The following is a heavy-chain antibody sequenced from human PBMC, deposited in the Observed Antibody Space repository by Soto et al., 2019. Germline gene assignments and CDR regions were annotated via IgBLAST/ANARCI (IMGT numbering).Heavy chain of an antibody. Sequence: ASVKVSCEASGYTFTGYYMHWVRQAPGQGLEWMGWINPNSGGTNYAQKFQGWVTMTRDTSISTAYMELSRLRSDDTAVYYCARVRYYYYGMDVWGQGTTVTVSS. D-gene: IGHD1-1*01. CDR1: GYTFTGYY. CDR3: ARVRYYYYGMDV. CDR2: INPNSGGT. V-gene: IGHV1-2*04. J-gene: IGHJ6*02.